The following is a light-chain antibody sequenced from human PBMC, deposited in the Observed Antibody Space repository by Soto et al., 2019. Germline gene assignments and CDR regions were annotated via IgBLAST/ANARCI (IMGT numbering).Light chain of an antibody. CDR2: GVT. J-gene: IGLJ1*01. V-gene: IGLV2-14*01. CDR3: SSYTSGSSHYV. CDR1: SSDVGAYYS. Sequence: QSVLTQPASVSGSPGQSITISCTGTSSDVGAYYSVSWYQHHPGKAPKLIIYGVTNRPSGVSNRFSGSKSDNTASLTISGLQAEDEADYHCSSYTSGSSHYVFGTGTKVTVL.